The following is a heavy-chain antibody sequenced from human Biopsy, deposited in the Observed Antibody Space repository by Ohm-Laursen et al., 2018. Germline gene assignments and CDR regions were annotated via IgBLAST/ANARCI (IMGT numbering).Heavy chain of an antibody. V-gene: IGHV3-7*01. CDR3: ARGKYKDFSTGLPRPYHYTLDF. J-gene: IGHJ6*02. CDR2: IRQDGSER. D-gene: IGHD3-22*01. Sequence: SLRLSCAASGFTFSGYWMSWVRQAPGKGLEWVANIRQDGSERYYVDSVKGRFTISRDNTKNSLYLEMNSLRAEDTAVYYCARGKYKDFSTGLPRPYHYTLDFWGPGTTVTVSS. CDR1: GFTFSGYW.